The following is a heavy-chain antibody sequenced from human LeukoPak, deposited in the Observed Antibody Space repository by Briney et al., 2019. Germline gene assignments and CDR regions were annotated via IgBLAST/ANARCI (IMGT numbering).Heavy chain of an antibody. V-gene: IGHV3-30*04. J-gene: IGHJ5*01. Sequence: PGGSLRLSCAASGFTFSSYAMHWVRQAPGKGLEGVAVISYDGSNKYYADSVKGRFTISRDNSKNTLYLQMNSLSAEDTAVYYCAKDGIPYGSGSRAYNWFDSWGQGTLVTVSS. CDR3: AKDGIPYGSGSRAYNWFDS. CDR2: ISYDGSNK. D-gene: IGHD3-10*01. CDR1: GFTFSSYA.